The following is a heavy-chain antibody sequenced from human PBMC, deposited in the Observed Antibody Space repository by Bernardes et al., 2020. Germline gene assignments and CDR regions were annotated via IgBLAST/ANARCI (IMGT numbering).Heavy chain of an antibody. CDR2: INPSGGST. J-gene: IGHJ4*02. CDR3: ARDIPLDYDFWRPYAY. V-gene: IGHV1-46*01. Sequence: ASVKVSCKASGYTFTSYYMHWVRQAPGQGLEWMGIINPSGGSTSYAQKFQGRVTMTRDTSTSTVYMELSSLRSEDTAVYYCARDIPLDYDFWRPYAYWGQGTLVTVSS. CDR1: GYTFTSYY. D-gene: IGHD3-3*01.